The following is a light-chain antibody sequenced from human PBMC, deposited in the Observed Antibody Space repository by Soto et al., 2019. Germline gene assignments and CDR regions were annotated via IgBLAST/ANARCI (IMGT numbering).Light chain of an antibody. Sequence: EIVLTQSPGTLSLSPGERATLSCRASQSVSSIYLAWYQQKPGQAPRLIIYGASNRATGVPDRFSGSGSGTDFSLTISRLEPDDFAVYYCQQYGGSWTFGQGTKVEIK. J-gene: IGKJ1*01. CDR1: QSVSSIY. CDR3: QQYGGSWT. V-gene: IGKV3-20*01. CDR2: GAS.